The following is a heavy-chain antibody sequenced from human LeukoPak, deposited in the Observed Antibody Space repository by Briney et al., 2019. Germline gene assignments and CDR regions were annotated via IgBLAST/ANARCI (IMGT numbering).Heavy chain of an antibody. CDR1: GGSISSYY. V-gene: IGHV4-4*07. CDR3: ARHPGYYPSGIDY. Sequence: SETLSLTCTVSGGSISSYYWSWIRQPAGKGLERIGRIYSTGSTNYNPSLKSRVTMSVDTSKNQFSLRLRSVTAADTAVYYCARHPGYYPSGIDYWGQGTLVTVSS. D-gene: IGHD3-22*01. J-gene: IGHJ4*02. CDR2: IYSTGST.